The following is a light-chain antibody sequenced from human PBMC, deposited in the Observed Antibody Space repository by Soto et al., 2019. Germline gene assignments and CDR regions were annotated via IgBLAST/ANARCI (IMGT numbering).Light chain of an antibody. Sequence: QSALTQPASVSGSPGQSITISCTGTSSDVGGYNYVSWYQQHPGKAPKLMIYEVNNRPSGASNRFSGSKSGNTASLTISGLQADDEADYYCSSYTSSTTPFNWVFGGGTKLTVL. J-gene: IGLJ3*02. CDR1: SSDVGGYNY. CDR2: EVN. V-gene: IGLV2-14*01. CDR3: SSYTSSTTPFNWV.